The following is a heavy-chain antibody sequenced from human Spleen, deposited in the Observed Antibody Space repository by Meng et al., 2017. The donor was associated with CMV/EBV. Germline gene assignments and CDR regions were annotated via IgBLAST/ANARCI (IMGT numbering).Heavy chain of an antibody. CDR1: GSSFTTNW. V-gene: IGHV5-51*01. Sequence: GESLKISCKGSGSSFTTNWIAWVRQMPGKGLEWMGIIYLGDSDTRYSPSFQGLVTISADKSISTAYLQWSSLKASDNAIYYCARVPTLTIPGPFDIWGQGTLVTVSS. D-gene: IGHD4-17*01. CDR3: ARVPTLTIPGPFDI. CDR2: IYLGDSDT. J-gene: IGHJ3*02.